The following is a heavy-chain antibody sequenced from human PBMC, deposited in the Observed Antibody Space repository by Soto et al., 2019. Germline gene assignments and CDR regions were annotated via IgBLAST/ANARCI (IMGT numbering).Heavy chain of an antibody. CDR3: ARRKRDGYNPGYAFDI. V-gene: IGHV5-10-1*01. CDR2: IDPSDSYT. CDR1: GYSFTSYW. Sequence: PAESLTISCKVSGYSFTSYWISWVLQMPGKGLEWMGRIDPSDSYTNYSPSFQGHVTISADKSISTAYLQWSSLKASDTAMYYCARRKRDGYNPGYAFDIWGQGTMFTVSS. J-gene: IGHJ3*02. D-gene: IGHD5-12*01.